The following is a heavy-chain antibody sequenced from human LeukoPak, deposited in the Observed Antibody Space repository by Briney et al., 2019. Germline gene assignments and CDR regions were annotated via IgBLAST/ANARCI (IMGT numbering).Heavy chain of an antibody. D-gene: IGHD5-18*01. J-gene: IGHJ4*02. CDR1: GYTFTSYD. Sequence: ASVKVSCKASGYTFTSYDINWVRQATGQGLEWMGWMNPNSGNTGYAQKFQGRVTMTRNTSISTAYMELSSLRSEDTAVYYCARLPDTAMVEDYWGQGTLVTVSS. CDR3: ARLPDTAMVEDY. CDR2: MNPNSGNT. V-gene: IGHV1-8*01.